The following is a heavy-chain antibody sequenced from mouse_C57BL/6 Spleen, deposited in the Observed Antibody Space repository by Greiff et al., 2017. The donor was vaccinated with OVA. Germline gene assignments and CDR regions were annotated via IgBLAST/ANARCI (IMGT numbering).Heavy chain of an antibody. J-gene: IGHJ1*03. CDR2: IDPSDSYT. V-gene: IGHV1-69*01. CDR3: ARGEDYYYGSTGYFDV. CDR1: GYTFTSYW. D-gene: IGHD1-1*01. Sequence: QVQLQQSGAELVMPGASVKLSCKASGYTFTSYWMHWVKQRPGQGLEWIGEIDPSDSYTNYNQKFKGKSTLTVDKSSSTAYMQLSSLTSEDSAVYYCARGEDYYYGSTGYFDVWGTGTTVTVSS.